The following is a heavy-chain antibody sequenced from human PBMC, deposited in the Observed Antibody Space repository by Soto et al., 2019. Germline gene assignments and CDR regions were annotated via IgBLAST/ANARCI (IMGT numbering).Heavy chain of an antibody. D-gene: IGHD2-15*01. V-gene: IGHV4-34*01. CDR3: ARAGGYCSGGSCYSVQYYYYYYMDV. CDR1: GGSFSGYY. CDR2: INHSGST. J-gene: IGHJ6*03. Sequence: QVQLQQWGAGLLKPSETLSLTCAVYGGSFSGYYWSWIRQLPGRGLEWIGEINHSGSTNYNPSLKSRVTITVDTSKNQYSLKLSSVTDADTAVYYCARAGGYCSGGSCYSVQYYYYYYMDVWGKGTTVTVSS.